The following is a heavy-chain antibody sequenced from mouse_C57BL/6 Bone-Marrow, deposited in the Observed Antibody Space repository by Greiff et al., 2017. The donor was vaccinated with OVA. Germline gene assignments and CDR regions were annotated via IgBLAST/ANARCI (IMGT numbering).Heavy chain of an antibody. Sequence: VQLQQSGAELVRPGSSVKLSCKASGYTFTSYWMHWVKQRPIQGLEWIGNIDPSDSETHYNQKFKDKATLTVDKSSSTAYMQLSSLTSEDSAVYYCARDYYGSSLYWYFDVWGTGTTVTVSS. D-gene: IGHD1-1*01. J-gene: IGHJ1*03. CDR1: GYTFTSYW. CDR2: IDPSDSET. V-gene: IGHV1-52*01. CDR3: ARDYYGSSLYWYFDV.